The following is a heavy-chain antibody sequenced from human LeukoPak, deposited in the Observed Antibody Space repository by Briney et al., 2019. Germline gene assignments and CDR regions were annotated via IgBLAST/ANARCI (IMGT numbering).Heavy chain of an antibody. Sequence: ASVKVSCKVSGYTLTELSMHWVRQAPGQGLEWMGIINPSGGSTSYAQKFQGRVTMTRDTSTSTVYMELSSLRSEDTAVYYCARESSLYCSSTSCPGGGWFDPWGQGTLVTVSS. J-gene: IGHJ5*02. V-gene: IGHV1-46*01. CDR2: INPSGGST. D-gene: IGHD2-2*01. CDR3: ARESSLYCSSTSCPGGGWFDP. CDR1: GYTLTELS.